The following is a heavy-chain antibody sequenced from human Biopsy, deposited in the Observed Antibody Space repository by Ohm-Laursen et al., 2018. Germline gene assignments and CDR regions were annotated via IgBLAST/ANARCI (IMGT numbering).Heavy chain of an antibody. D-gene: IGHD1-1*01. CDR3: AADINVWNVNY. CDR2: FAPENGKT. J-gene: IGHJ4*02. CDR1: GYAVTEFS. Sequence: SVKVSCKVSGYAVTEFSMHWVRLAPGKGLEWLGGFAPENGKTISAQKFQGRVTMTEDTSTDTAYMELSSLRSEDTAVYYCAADINVWNVNYWGQGTQVTVSS. V-gene: IGHV1-24*01.